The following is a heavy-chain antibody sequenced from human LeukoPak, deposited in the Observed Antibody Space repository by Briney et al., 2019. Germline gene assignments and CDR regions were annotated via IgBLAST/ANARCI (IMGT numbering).Heavy chain of an antibody. Sequence: ASVKVSCKASGYTFTSFDMNWVRQATGQGLEWMGWMNPNRGNTGYAQKFQGRVTMTRNTSISTAYRELSSLRSEDTAVYYCARGLRYCSGGRCYFSPPYYYYMDVWGKGTTVTISS. J-gene: IGHJ6*03. D-gene: IGHD2-15*01. V-gene: IGHV1-8*01. CDR1: GYTFTSFD. CDR3: ARGLRYCSGGRCYFSPPYYYYMDV. CDR2: MNPNRGNT.